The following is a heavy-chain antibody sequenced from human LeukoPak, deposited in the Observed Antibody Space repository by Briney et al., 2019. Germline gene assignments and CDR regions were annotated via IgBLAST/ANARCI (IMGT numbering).Heavy chain of an antibody. CDR3: ARQTSRYADTVTYFDY. CDR2: ISAYNGNT. V-gene: IGHV1-18*01. J-gene: IGHJ4*02. Sequence: ASVKVSCKPSGYTFTSYGISWVRQAPGQGLEWMGWISAYNGNTNYAQKLQGRVTMTTDTSTSTAYMELRSLRSDDTAVYYCARQTSRYADTVTYFDYWGQGTLVTVSS. D-gene: IGHD3-16*01. CDR1: GYTFTSYG.